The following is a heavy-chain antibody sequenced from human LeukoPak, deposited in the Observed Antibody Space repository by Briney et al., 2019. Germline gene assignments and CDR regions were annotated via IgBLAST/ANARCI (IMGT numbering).Heavy chain of an antibody. D-gene: IGHD2-15*01. CDR2: ISNSGGDT. V-gene: IGHV3-23*01. CDR3: AQQLGYCSGGTCYFTY. Sequence: GGSLGLSCAASGFTFSSYAMSWVRQAPGKGLEWVAAISNSGGDTFYSDSGKGRFTIARDSSKNTLYLQMNSLRVDDTAVYYCAQQLGYCSGGTCYFTYWGQGTLVTVSS. J-gene: IGHJ1*01. CDR1: GFTFSSYA.